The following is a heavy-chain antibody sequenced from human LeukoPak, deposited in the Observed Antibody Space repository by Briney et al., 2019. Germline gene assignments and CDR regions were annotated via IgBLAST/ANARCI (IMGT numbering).Heavy chain of an antibody. V-gene: IGHV4-59*08. Sequence: PSETLSLTCTVSGGSISSYYWSWIRQPPGKGLEWIGYIYYSGSTNYNPSLKSRVTISVDTSKNQFSLKLSSVTAADTAVYYCARHRYVWGSYCPQEVDYWGQGTLVTVSS. CDR3: ARHRYVWGSYCPQEVDY. D-gene: IGHD3-16*01. CDR2: IYYSGST. J-gene: IGHJ4*02. CDR1: GGSISSYY.